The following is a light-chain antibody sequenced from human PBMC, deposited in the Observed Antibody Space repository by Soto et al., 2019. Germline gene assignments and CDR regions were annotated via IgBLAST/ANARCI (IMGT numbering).Light chain of an antibody. V-gene: IGKV1-39*01. CDR3: QQSYSTPQT. CDR1: QSISSY. CDR2: AAS. Sequence: DIQMTQSPSSLSASVGDRVTMTCRASQSISSYLNWYQQKPGRAPKLLIYAASSLHGGVPSRFSGGGSGTDFTLTITSLQPEDFATYYCQQSYSTPQTFGQGTKVDIK. J-gene: IGKJ1*01.